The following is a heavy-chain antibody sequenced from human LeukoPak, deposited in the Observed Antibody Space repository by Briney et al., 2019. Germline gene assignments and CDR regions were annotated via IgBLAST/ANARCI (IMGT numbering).Heavy chain of an antibody. V-gene: IGHV1-69*06. CDR1: GYTFTSYY. Sequence: RASVKVSCKASGYTFTSYYMHWARQAPGQGLEWMGGIIPIFGTANYAQKFQGRVTITADKSTGTAYMELSSLRSEDTAVYYCARGGGDYDILTGYTEFDYWGQGTLVTVSS. D-gene: IGHD3-9*01. J-gene: IGHJ4*02. CDR3: ARGGGDYDILTGYTEFDY. CDR2: IIPIFGTA.